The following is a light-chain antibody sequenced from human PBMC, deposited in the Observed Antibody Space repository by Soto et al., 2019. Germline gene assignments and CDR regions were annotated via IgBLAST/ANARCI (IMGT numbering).Light chain of an antibody. Sequence: PMTQSPSSVSASAGDRVTIXXRASQSISRYLNWYQQKPGKAPKLXXYAASNLQSGVPSRFSGSGSETDFTLTISSLQPEDFATYYCQHTYTSPPWTFGQGTKVDIK. V-gene: IGKV1-39*01. CDR3: QHTYTSPPWT. J-gene: IGKJ1*01. CDR2: AAS. CDR1: QSISRY.